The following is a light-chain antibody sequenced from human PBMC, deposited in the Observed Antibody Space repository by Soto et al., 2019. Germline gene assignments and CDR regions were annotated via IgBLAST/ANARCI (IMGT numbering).Light chain of an antibody. CDR3: QQFNSYPLYT. J-gene: IGKJ2*01. CDR2: DAS. Sequence: AIQLTQSPSSLSASVGDRVTITCRASQGISSALAWYQQKPGKAPKLLIYDASSLESGVPSRFSGSGSGTDFTLTISSLQPEDFATYYCQQFNSYPLYTFGQGTKLEFK. V-gene: IGKV1-13*02. CDR1: QGISSA.